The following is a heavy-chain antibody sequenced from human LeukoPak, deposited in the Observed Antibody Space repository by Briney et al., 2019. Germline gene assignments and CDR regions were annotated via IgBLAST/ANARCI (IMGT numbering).Heavy chain of an antibody. D-gene: IGHD4-17*01. CDR3: SKDWGYGDSGSIDY. CDR2: ISYYGSNK. CDR1: GFTFSSYV. V-gene: IGHV3-30*04. J-gene: IGHJ4*02. Sequence: GCALTLSYAPSGFTFSSYVMHWVRQAPGKGLEGVAFISYYGSNKYYPDSVQGRFTISRDNSKNTLYLQMKSRRAQDTGVYYCSKDWGYGDSGSIDYWGQGALVTVSS.